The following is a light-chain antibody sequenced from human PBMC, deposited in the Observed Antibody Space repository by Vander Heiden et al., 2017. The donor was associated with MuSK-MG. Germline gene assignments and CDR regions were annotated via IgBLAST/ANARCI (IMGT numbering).Light chain of an antibody. V-gene: IGKV1-33*01. J-gene: IGKJ3*01. CDR1: KDISVY. CDR3: LQYYKFLIQ. CDR2: DVS. Sequence: DIQMTQSPSSLSASVGDRVTISCQTSKDISVYLNWYQQKPGKAPKLLIYDVSHFEAGVSSRFTAGGSGTDFTLTISILQPEHIATYYCLQYYKFLIQFGHGTKVNIK.